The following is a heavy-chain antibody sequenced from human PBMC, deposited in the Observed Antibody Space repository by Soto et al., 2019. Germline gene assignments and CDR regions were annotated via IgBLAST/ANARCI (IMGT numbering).Heavy chain of an antibody. CDR1: SGSIGTYF. CDR2: IYYSGTT. J-gene: IGHJ3*02. Sequence: QVQLRESGPGLVKPSETLSLTCTVSSGSIGTYFWSWIRQPPGKGLEWIGYIYYSGTTNYNPSLKSRVTIFLDTSQNQFSLRLSSVPAADTAVYYCARGRGGTYDAFDIWGQGTLVTVSS. V-gene: IGHV4-59*01. D-gene: IGHD1-26*01. CDR3: ARGRGGTYDAFDI.